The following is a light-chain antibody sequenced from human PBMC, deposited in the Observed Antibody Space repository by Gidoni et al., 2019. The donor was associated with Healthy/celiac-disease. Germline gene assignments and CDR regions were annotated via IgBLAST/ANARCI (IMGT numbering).Light chain of an antibody. CDR2: WAS. CDR3: QQYYSTLWT. Sequence: DIVMTQSPDPLAVSLGERATINCKSSQSVLYSSHNKNYLAWYQQKPGQPPKLLIYWASTRESGVPDRFSGSGSGADFTLTISSLQAEDVAVYYCQQYYSTLWTFGQGTKVEIK. V-gene: IGKV4-1*01. CDR1: QSVLYSSHNKNY. J-gene: IGKJ1*01.